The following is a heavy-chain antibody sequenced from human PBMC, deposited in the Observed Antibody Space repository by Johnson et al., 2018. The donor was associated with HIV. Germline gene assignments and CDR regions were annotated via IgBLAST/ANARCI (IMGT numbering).Heavy chain of an antibody. D-gene: IGHD6-13*01. Sequence: EVQLVESGGGLVKPGGSLRLSCAASGFTFSNAWMSWVRQAPGKGLEWVGRIKSKTDGGTTDYAAPVKGRFTISRDDSKNTLYLQMNSLKTEDTAVYYCTTKPDSSSWYGAFDIWGQGTMVTVSS. CDR1: GFTFSNAW. V-gene: IGHV3-15*01. CDR2: IKSKTDGGTT. J-gene: IGHJ3*02. CDR3: TTKPDSSSWYGAFDI.